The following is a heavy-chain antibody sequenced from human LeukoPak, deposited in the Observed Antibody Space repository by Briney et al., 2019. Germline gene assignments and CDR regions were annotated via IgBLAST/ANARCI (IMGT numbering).Heavy chain of an antibody. Sequence: PSETLSLTCAASGGSISSSNWWSWVRQPPGKGLEWIGEIYHSGSTNYNPSLKSRVTISVDKSKNQFSLKLSSVTAADTAVYYCARGLVDDYYYGMDVWGQGTTVTVSS. D-gene: IGHD2-15*01. CDR2: IYHSGST. CDR1: GGSISSSNW. J-gene: IGHJ6*02. V-gene: IGHV4-4*02. CDR3: ARGLVDDYYYGMDV.